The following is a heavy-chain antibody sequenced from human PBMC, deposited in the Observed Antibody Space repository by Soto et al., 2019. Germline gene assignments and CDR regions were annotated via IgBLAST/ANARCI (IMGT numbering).Heavy chain of an antibody. D-gene: IGHD4-17*01. CDR2: ISSSSSTI. J-gene: IGHJ4*02. V-gene: IGHV3-48*02. CDR1: GFTFSSYS. CDR3: AREDYGDYVEFDY. Sequence: GSLRLSCAASGFTFSSYSMNWVRQAPGKGPEWVSYISSSSSTIYYADSVKGRFTISRDNAKNSLYLQMNSLRDEDTAVYYCAREDYGDYVEFDYWGQGTLVTVSS.